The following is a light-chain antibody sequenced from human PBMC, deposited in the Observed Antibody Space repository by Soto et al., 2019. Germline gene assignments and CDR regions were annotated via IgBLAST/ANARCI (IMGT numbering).Light chain of an antibody. V-gene: IGKV3-20*01. J-gene: IGKJ1*01. CDR3: QQYSSSPVT. CDR1: QSVSNNY. CDR2: GAS. Sequence: EIVLTQSPGTLSLSPGERATLSCRASQSVSNNYLAWYQQKPGQAPRLLIYGASNRATGTPDRFSGSGSGTDFTLTISRLEPEDFAVYFCQQYSSSPVTFGQGTKVDIK.